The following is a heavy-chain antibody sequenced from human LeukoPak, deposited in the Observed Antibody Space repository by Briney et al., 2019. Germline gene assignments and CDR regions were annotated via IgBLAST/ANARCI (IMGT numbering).Heavy chain of an antibody. J-gene: IGHJ6*01. V-gene: IGHV1-8*01. CDR3: ARGPGYWCSTSVHPFGHLYGFDV. CDR2: MNPNSGNT. D-gene: IGHD2-2*01. Sequence: ASVKVSCKASGYTFTSYDINWVRQATGQGLEWMGWMNPNSGNTGYAQKFQGRVTMTRNTSISTAYMELSSLRSEDTGVYYCARGPGYWCSTSVHPFGHLYGFDVWGQGTQVTGSS. CDR1: GYTFTSYD.